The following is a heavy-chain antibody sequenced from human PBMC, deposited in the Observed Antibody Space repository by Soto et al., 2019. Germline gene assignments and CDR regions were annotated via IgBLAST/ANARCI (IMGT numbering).Heavy chain of an antibody. D-gene: IGHD3-22*01. CDR1: GGTFSSYA. Sequence: SVKVSCKASGGTFSSYAISWVRQAPGQGLEWMGGIIPIFGTANYAQKFQGRVTITADESTSTAYMELSSLRSEDTAVNYCARDYYDSSGYLVQAADAFDIWGQGTMVTVSS. V-gene: IGHV1-69*13. CDR2: IIPIFGTA. CDR3: ARDYYDSSGYLVQAADAFDI. J-gene: IGHJ3*02.